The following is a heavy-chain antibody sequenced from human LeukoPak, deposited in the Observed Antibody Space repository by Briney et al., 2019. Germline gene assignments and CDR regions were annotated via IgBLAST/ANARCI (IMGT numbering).Heavy chain of an antibody. Sequence: GGSLRLSCEGSGFTISTYSMNWVRQAPGKGLEWVSYISSSSNTIYYADSVKGRFTISRDNAKNSLYLQMNSLRAEDTAVYYCARDFYDFWSGSIRFDPWGQGTLVTVSS. D-gene: IGHD3-3*01. CDR3: ARDFYDFWSGSIRFDP. J-gene: IGHJ5*02. V-gene: IGHV3-48*01. CDR2: ISSSSNTI. CDR1: GFTISTYS.